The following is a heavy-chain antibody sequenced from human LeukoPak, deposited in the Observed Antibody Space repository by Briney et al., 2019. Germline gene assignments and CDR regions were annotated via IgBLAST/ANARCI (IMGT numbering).Heavy chain of an antibody. CDR3: ARDPYDSSAYFDY. V-gene: IGHV1-2*02. Sequence: ASVKVSCKASGYTFTSYGISWVRQAPGQGLEWMGWINPNSGGTNYAQKFQGRVTMTRDTSISTAYMELSRLRSDDTAVYYCARDPYDSSAYFDYWGQGTLVTVSS. J-gene: IGHJ4*02. D-gene: IGHD3-22*01. CDR2: INPNSGGT. CDR1: GYTFTSYG.